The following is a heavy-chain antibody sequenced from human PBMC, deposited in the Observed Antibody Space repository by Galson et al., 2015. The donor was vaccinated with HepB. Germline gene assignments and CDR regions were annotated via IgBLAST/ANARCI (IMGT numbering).Heavy chain of an antibody. CDR2: ITSSSSYI. Sequence: SLRLSCAASGFTFSTYFMNWVRQAPGKGLEWVSSITSSSSYIYYADSVEGRFTISRDNSKNSLYLQMSSLRAEDTAMYYCARNSGTYSGIDYWGQGTLVTVSS. CDR1: GFTFSTYF. D-gene: IGHD1-26*01. V-gene: IGHV3-21*01. J-gene: IGHJ4*02. CDR3: ARNSGTYSGIDY.